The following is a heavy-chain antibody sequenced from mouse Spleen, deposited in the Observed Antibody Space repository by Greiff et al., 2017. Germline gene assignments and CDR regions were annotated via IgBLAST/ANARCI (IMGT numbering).Heavy chain of an antibody. CDR3: AKDRYYAMDY. J-gene: IGHJ4*01. CDR1: GFTFTDYY. CDR2: IYPGSGNT. Sequence: QVQLQQSGAELARPGASVKLSCKASGFTFTDYYITWVKQRPGQGLEWIGEIYPGSGNTYYNEKFKGKATLTADNSSSTDYMQLSRLTSEDSAVYCCAKDRYYAMDYWGQGTSVTVSS. V-gene: IGHV1-77*01.